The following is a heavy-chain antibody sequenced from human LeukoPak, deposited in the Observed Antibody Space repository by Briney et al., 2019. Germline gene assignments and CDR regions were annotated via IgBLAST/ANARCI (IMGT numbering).Heavy chain of an antibody. CDR1: GFTFRNCG. J-gene: IGHJ4*02. Sequence: PGGSLRLSCVASGFTFRNCGMTWVRQAPGKGLEWVSTISGSDDGTYYADSVRGRFTISRDNSKNTLYLQMKALRDEDTATYYCARERTIFGVVHFDYWGQGTLVTVSS. V-gene: IGHV3-23*01. CDR3: ARERTIFGVVHFDY. CDR2: ISGSDDGT. D-gene: IGHD3-3*01.